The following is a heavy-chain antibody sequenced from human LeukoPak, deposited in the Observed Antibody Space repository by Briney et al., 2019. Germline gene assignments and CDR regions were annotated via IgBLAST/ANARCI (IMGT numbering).Heavy chain of an antibody. J-gene: IGHJ3*02. Sequence: ASVKVSCKASGYTFTGYYMHWVRQAPGQGLEWMGWINPNSGGTNYAQKFQGRVTMTRDTSISTAYMELSRLRSDDTAVYYCASGVVVAVGSLAFDIWGQGTMVTVPS. CDR3: ASGVVVAVGSLAFDI. V-gene: IGHV1-2*02. D-gene: IGHD2-15*01. CDR2: INPNSGGT. CDR1: GYTFTGYY.